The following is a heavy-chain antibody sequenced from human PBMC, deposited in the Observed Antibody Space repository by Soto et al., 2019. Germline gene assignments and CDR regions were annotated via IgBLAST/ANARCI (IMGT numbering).Heavy chain of an antibody. Sequence: GGSLRLSCAASGFTFNSYGIHWVRQAPGKALERVAVISYDGNNIYYGDSVQGRFTISRDNSKNTIYLQMNSLRAEDTAVYYCAKDVGYCTNGVCLYNWFDPWGQGTLVTVSS. D-gene: IGHD2-8*01. CDR1: GFTFNSYG. CDR2: ISYDGNNI. CDR3: AKDVGYCTNGVCLYNWFDP. J-gene: IGHJ5*02. V-gene: IGHV3-30*18.